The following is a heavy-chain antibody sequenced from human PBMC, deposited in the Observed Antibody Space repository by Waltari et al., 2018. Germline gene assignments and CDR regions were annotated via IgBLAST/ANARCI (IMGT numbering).Heavy chain of an antibody. V-gene: IGHV1-69*01. CDR3: ARGLGYYDSSGYYDDAFDI. CDR1: GGTFSSYA. Sequence: KKPGSSVKVSYKASGGTFSSYAISWVRQAPGQGLEWMGGIIPIFGTANYAQKFQGRVTITADESTSTAYMELSSLRSEDTAVYYCARGLGYYDSSGYYDDAFDIWGQGTMVTVSS. D-gene: IGHD3-22*01. CDR2: IIPIFGTA. J-gene: IGHJ3*02.